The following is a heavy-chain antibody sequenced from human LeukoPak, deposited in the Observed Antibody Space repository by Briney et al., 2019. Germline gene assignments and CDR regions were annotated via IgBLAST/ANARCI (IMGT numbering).Heavy chain of an antibody. Sequence: PGGSLRLSCTPSGFTFEDYAMHWVRQAPGKGLEWVALISFDGGNIYYADSVKGRFTISRDNSNNMLYLQMDSLRGDDTAVYYCAIDRPFRAGWSQNFFDFWGQGTLVTVSS. D-gene: IGHD5-24*01. V-gene: IGHV3-30*04. CDR3: AIDRPFRAGWSQNFFDF. CDR2: ISFDGGNI. CDR1: GFTFEDYA. J-gene: IGHJ4*02.